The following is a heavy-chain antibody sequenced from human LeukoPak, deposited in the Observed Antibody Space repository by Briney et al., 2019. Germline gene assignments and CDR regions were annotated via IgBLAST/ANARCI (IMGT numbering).Heavy chain of an antibody. D-gene: IGHD6-19*01. V-gene: IGHV4-59*01. Sequence: SETLSLTCAVYGGSFSGYYWSWIRQPPGKGLEWIGYIYYSGSTNYNPSLKSRVTISVDTSKNQFSLKLSSVTAADAAVYYCARDAYSSGWYGMDVWGQGTTVTVSS. CDR3: ARDAYSSGWYGMDV. J-gene: IGHJ6*02. CDR2: IYYSGST. CDR1: GGSFSGYY.